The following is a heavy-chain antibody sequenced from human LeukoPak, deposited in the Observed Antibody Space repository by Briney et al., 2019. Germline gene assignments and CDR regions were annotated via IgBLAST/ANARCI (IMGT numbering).Heavy chain of an antibody. CDR3: AASTMVRGGYYYYGMDV. CDR2: FSSSSSYI. D-gene: IGHD3-10*01. V-gene: IGHV3-21*01. J-gene: IGHJ6*02. CDR1: GFTFSSYS. Sequence: GGSLRLSCAASGFTFSSYSMNWVRQAPGKGLERVSSFSSSSSYIYYADSVKGRFTISRDNAKNSLYLQMNSLRAEDTAVYYCAASTMVRGGYYYYGMDVWGQGTTVTVSS.